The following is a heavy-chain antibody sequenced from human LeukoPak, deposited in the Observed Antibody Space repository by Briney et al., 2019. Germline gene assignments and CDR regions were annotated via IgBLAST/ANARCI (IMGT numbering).Heavy chain of an antibody. CDR2: INPNSGGT. V-gene: IGHV1-2*02. D-gene: IGHD5-18*01. CDR3: ARVGGSGYSYGYGY. Sequence: GASVKVSCKASGYTFTVYYMHWVRQAPGQGLEWMRWINPNSGGTNYAQKFQGRVTMTRDTSISTAYMELSRLRSDDTAVYYCARVGGSGYSYGYGYWGQGTLVTVSS. J-gene: IGHJ4*02. CDR1: GYTFTVYY.